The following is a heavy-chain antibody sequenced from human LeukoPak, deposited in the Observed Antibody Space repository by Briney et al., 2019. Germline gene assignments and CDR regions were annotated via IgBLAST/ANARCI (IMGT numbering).Heavy chain of an antibody. Sequence: PGGSLRLSCAASGFIFSSYAMSWVRQAPGKGLEWVSAISGSGGSTYYADSVKGRFTISRDNSKNTLYLQMNSLRAEDTAVYYCAKDWDTAMVTAYFDYWGQGTLVTVSS. D-gene: IGHD5-18*01. CDR3: AKDWDTAMVTAYFDY. V-gene: IGHV3-23*01. CDR1: GFIFSSYA. J-gene: IGHJ4*02. CDR2: ISGSGGST.